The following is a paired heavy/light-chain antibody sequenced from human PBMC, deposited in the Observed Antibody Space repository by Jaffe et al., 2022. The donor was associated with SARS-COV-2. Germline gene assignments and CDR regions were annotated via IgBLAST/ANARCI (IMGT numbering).Light chain of an antibody. Sequence: SYELTQPPSVSVSPGQTARITCSGDALPKKYAYWYQQKSGQAPVLVIYEDSKRPSGIPERFSGSSSGTMATLTISGAQVEDEADYYCYSTDSSGNHRGVFGGGTKLTVL. CDR1: ALPKKY. J-gene: IGLJ2*01. CDR3: YSTDSSGNHRGV. CDR2: EDS. V-gene: IGLV3-10*01.
Heavy chain of an antibody. Sequence: QVQLVQSGAEVKKPGSSVKVSCKASGGTFSSYAISWVRQAPGQGLEWMGGIIPIFGTANYAQKFQGRVTITADESTSTAYMELSSLRSEDTAVYYCARAGLRYFDWLLTEHYYYYMDVWGKGTTVTVSS. V-gene: IGHV1-69*01. CDR3: ARAGLRYFDWLLTEHYYYYMDV. CDR1: GGTFSSYA. D-gene: IGHD3-9*01. CDR2: IIPIFGTA. J-gene: IGHJ6*03.